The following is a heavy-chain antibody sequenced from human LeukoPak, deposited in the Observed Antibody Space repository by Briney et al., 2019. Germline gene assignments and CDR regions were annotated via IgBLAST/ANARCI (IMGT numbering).Heavy chain of an antibody. Sequence: GASVKVSCKASGYTFTGYYMHWVRQAPGQGLEWMGWINPNSGGTNYAQKFQGRVTMTRDTSISTAYMELSRLRSEDTAVYYCARGLTMVRGVIIGYWGQGTLVTVSS. J-gene: IGHJ4*02. CDR3: ARGLTMVRGVIIGY. CDR1: GYTFTGYY. D-gene: IGHD3-10*01. CDR2: INPNSGGT. V-gene: IGHV1-2*02.